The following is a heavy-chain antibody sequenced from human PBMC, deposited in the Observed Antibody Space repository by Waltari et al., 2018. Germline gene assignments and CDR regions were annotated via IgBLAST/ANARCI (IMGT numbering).Heavy chain of an antibody. CDR1: GFTFSSYG. CDR2: TSGRGRTT. D-gene: IGHD1-1*01. J-gene: IGHJ4*02. V-gene: IGHV3-23*04. CDR3: AKDRDEFLQHFDS. Sequence: EVQLVESGGALVQPGGSLRLSCAASGFTFSSYGMSWVRPAPGKGLEWVSGTSGRGRTTYYADSVKGRFTISRDNSKNTLYLQVNSLRVEDTAIYYCAKDRDEFLQHFDSWGQGTLVTVST.